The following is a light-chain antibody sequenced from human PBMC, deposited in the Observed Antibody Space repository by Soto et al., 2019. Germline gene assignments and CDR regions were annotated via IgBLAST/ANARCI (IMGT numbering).Light chain of an antibody. CDR3: QQYNSYST. CDR2: EAS. V-gene: IGKV1-9*01. J-gene: IGKJ1*01. CDR1: QGIGSY. Sequence: DIQLTQSPSFLSASVGDRVTITCRASQGIGSYLAWYQQPPGKAPNLLIYEASTLQSGVPSRFSGSGSGTKFTLTISSLQPEDFATYYCQQYNSYSTFGQGTKVEIK.